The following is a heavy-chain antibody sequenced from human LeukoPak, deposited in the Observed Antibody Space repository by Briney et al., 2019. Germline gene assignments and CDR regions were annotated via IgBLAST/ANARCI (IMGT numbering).Heavy chain of an antibody. CDR1: GFNFGSYA. V-gene: IGHV3-23*01. J-gene: IGHJ6*02. CDR2: ISNSGGST. Sequence: GGSLRLSCVASGFNFGSYAMSWVRQAPGKGLEWVSGISNSGGSTYCADSVKGRFTISRDNSKNTLYMEMNSLRADDTAVYYCAKWKGASWLTYGMDVWGQGTTVTVSS. D-gene: IGHD6-13*01. CDR3: AKWKGASWLTYGMDV.